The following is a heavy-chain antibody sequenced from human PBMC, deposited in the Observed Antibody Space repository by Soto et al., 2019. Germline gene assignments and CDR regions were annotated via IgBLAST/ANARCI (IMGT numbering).Heavy chain of an antibody. D-gene: IGHD3-10*01. CDR1: GFTFSSYA. CDR3: ARDRGWGAPDDFDI. Sequence: GGSLRLSCAASGFTFSSYAMHWVRQAPGKGLEWVAVISYDGSNKYYADSVKGRFTISRDNSKNTLYLQMNSLRAEDTAVYYCARDRGWGAPDDFDIWGQGTMVTV. V-gene: IGHV3-30-3*01. CDR2: ISYDGSNK. J-gene: IGHJ3*02.